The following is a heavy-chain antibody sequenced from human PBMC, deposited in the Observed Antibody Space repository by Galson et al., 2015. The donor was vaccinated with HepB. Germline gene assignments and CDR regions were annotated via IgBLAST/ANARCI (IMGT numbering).Heavy chain of an antibody. D-gene: IGHD2-2*01. CDR1: GYTLTELS. Sequence: SVKGSCKVSGYTLTELSMHWVRQAPGKGLEWMGGFDPEDGETIYAQKFQGRVTMTEDTSTDTAYMELSSLRSEDTAVHYCATGGPVPAAIGYYYYYYMDVWGKGTTVTVSS. J-gene: IGHJ6*03. CDR3: ATGGPVPAAIGYYYYYYMDV. V-gene: IGHV1-24*01. CDR2: FDPEDGET.